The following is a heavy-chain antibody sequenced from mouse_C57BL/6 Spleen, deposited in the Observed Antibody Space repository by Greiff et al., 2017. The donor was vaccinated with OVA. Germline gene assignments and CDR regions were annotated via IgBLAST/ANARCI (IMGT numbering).Heavy chain of an antibody. V-gene: IGHV1-7*01. J-gene: IGHJ4*01. Sequence: VKLVESGAELAKPGASVKLSCKASGYTFTSYWMHWVKQRPGQGLEWIGYINPSSGYTKYNQKFKDKATLTADKSSSTAYMQLSSLTYEDSAVYYCAREDDGDYYAMDYWGQGTSVTVSS. CDR2: INPSSGYT. CDR3: AREDDGDYYAMDY. CDR1: GYTFTSYW. D-gene: IGHD2-12*01.